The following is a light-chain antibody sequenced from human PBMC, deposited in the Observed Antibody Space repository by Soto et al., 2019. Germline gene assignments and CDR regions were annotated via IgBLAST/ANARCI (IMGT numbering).Light chain of an antibody. CDR3: QQYGSSGT. Sequence: EIVLTQSPGTLSLSPGERATLSCRASQSVSSSYLAWYQQKPGQAPRLLIYGASNRATGIPDRFSGSGSGTDFTLTISRLEPEDFAAYYCQQYGSSGTFGQGTRWIS. CDR1: QSVSSSY. V-gene: IGKV3-20*01. J-gene: IGKJ1*01. CDR2: GAS.